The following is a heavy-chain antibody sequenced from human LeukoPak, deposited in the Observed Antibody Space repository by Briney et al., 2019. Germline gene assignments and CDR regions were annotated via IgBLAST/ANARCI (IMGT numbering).Heavy chain of an antibody. CDR1: GYSFTSYW. Sequence: GESLRIYCKGYGYSFTSYWISWVRQTPRKGLEWMGRIDPSDSYTNYSPSFQGHVTISADKSISTAYLQWSSLKASDTAMYYCATSPRGYCSSTSCYVSRYAFDIWGQGTMVTVSS. J-gene: IGHJ3*02. D-gene: IGHD2-2*01. CDR3: ATSPRGYCSSTSCYVSRYAFDI. CDR2: IDPSDSYT. V-gene: IGHV5-10-1*01.